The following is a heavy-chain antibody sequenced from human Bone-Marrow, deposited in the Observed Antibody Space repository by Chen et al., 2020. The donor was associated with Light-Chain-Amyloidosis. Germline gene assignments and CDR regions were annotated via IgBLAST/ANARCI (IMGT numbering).Heavy chain of an antibody. V-gene: IGHV4-39*07. CDR2: DYYVGTT. Sequence: QLHLQESGPGLVRPSETLSLTCAVSGGALTSTSYYAAWVPQPPGKGLEWVGSDYYVGTTFYNPSLVRGVAISGDSSRTQSCLKLTSVTAADTVVYYCARDLPTGHVSIFGALRANWLDPWGPGILVTVSS. D-gene: IGHD3-3*02. CDR3: ARDLPTGHVSIFGALRANWLDP. J-gene: IGHJ5*02. CDR1: GGALTSTSYY.